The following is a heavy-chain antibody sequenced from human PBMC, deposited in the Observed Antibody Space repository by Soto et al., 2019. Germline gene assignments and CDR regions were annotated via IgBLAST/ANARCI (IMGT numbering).Heavy chain of an antibody. CDR3: ARLLLTTSFFDL. CDR1: GFTFTNYW. D-gene: IGHD4-17*01. Sequence: GESLKISCRGSGFTFTNYWIAWVRQMPGKGLEWVGIVWPGDSDVRYSPSFQGQVTISADKSISAAYLQWSTLKASDTAVYFCARLLLTTSFFDLWGQGTLVTVPQ. V-gene: IGHV5-51*01. J-gene: IGHJ4*02. CDR2: VWPGDSDV.